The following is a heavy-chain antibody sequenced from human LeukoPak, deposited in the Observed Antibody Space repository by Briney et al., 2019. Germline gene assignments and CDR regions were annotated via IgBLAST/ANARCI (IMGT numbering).Heavy chain of an antibody. V-gene: IGHV3-7*01. D-gene: IGHD2/OR15-2a*01. Sequence: GGSLRLSCEASGFTFSKYWMSWVRQAPGKGLEWVANIIDDGSEKYYVDSVKGRFTISRDNAKNSLFLQMNSLRAEDTAVYYCARERSRLSHVGLDWGQGSLVTVSS. CDR2: IIDDGSEK. CDR3: ARERSRLSHVGLD. CDR1: GFTFSKYW. J-gene: IGHJ4*02.